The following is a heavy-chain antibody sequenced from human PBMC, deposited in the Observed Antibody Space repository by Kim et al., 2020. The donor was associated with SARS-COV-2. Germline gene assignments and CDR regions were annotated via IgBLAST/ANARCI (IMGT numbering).Heavy chain of an antibody. D-gene: IGHD3-10*01. Sequence: YSQKFQGRVTITRDTSASTAYMELSSLRSEDTAVYYCARGYGSGFYYFDYWGQGTLVTVSS. CDR3: ARGYGSGFYYFDY. J-gene: IGHJ4*02. V-gene: IGHV1-3*01.